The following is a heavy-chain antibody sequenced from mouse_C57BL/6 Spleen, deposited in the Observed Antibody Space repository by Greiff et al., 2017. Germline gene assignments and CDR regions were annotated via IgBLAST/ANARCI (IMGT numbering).Heavy chain of an antibody. CDR2: ISSGSSTI. CDR3: ARPILRYFDV. J-gene: IGHJ1*03. CDR1: GFTFSDYG. V-gene: IGHV5-17*01. Sequence: EVQRVESGGGLVKPGGSLKLSCAASGFTFSDYGMHWVRQAPEKGLEWVAYISSGSSTIYYADTVKGRFTISRDNAKNTLFLQMTSLRSEDTAMYYCARPILRYFDVWGTGTTVTVSS. D-gene: IGHD1-1*01.